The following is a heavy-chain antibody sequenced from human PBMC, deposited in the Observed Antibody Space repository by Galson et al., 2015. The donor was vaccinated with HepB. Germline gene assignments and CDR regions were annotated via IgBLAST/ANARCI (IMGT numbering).Heavy chain of an antibody. D-gene: IGHD4-23*01. V-gene: IGHV3-30*04. CDR3: ARDPVEAWIYGLDV. CDR2: IAYDGTNE. J-gene: IGHJ6*02. Sequence: SLRLSCAASGFTFSSNAMHWVRQAPGKGLEWVAVIAYDGTNEYYADSVRGRFTISRDNSKKTLYLDINSLKLEDTAVYYCARDPVEAWIYGLDVWGQGTPVTVSS. CDR1: GFTFSSNA.